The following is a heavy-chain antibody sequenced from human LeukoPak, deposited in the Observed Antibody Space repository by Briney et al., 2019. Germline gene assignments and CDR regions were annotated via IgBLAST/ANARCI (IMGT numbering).Heavy chain of an antibody. Sequence: GGSLRLSCAASGFTFSTTAMGWVRQAPGKGLEWLSVISGSGDNTVMSGSAENTYYADSVKGRFTISRDNSKNTLYLQMNSLRVEDTAVYYCAKDRPYYGGNPEFVAFDIWGQGTMVTVSS. V-gene: IGHV3-23*01. CDR1: GFTFSTTA. CDR2: ISGSGDNT. D-gene: IGHD4-23*01. CDR3: AKDRPYYGGNPEFVAFDI. J-gene: IGHJ3*02.